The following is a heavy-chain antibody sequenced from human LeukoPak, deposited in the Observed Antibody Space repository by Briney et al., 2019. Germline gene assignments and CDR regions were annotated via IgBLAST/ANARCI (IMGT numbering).Heavy chain of an antibody. CDR3: ARVRHSGYDL. J-gene: IGHJ4*02. Sequence: SETLSLTCTVSGGSISSYYWSWIRQPPGKGLEWIGYIYYSGSTNYNPSLKSRVTISVDTSKNQSSLKLSSVTAADTAVYYCARVRHSGYDLWGQGTLVTVSS. CDR2: IYYSGST. D-gene: IGHD5-12*01. V-gene: IGHV4-59*01. CDR1: GGSISSYY.